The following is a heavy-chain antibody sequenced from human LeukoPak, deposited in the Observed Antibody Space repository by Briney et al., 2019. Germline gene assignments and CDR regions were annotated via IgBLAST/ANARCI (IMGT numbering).Heavy chain of an antibody. J-gene: IGHJ4*02. CDR3: ARDLLLWFGEFSPFDY. CDR1: GFTFSSYS. CDR2: ISSSSSYI. Sequence: PGGSLRLSCAASGFTFSSYSMNWVRQAPGKGLEWVSSISSSSSYIYYADSVKGRFTISRDNAKSSLYLQMNSLRAEDTAVYYCARDLLLWFGEFSPFDYWGQGTLVTVSS. D-gene: IGHD3-10*01. V-gene: IGHV3-21*01.